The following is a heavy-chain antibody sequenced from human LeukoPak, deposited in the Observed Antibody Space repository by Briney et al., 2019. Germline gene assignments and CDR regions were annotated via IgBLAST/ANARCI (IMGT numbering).Heavy chain of an antibody. CDR3: ARGARVLRFLEWLSPTIYGMDV. D-gene: IGHD3-3*01. V-gene: IGHV1-8*01. Sequence: ASEKVSCKASRYTFTSYDINGVRQAPGQGLAGMGWRNPNCGNTRYAQKFQGRVTMTRNTSISTAYMEQDSLRSEDTAVYYCARGARVLRFLEWLSPTIYGMDVWGQGTTVTVSS. CDR1: RYTFTSYD. J-gene: IGHJ6*02. CDR2: RNPNCGNT.